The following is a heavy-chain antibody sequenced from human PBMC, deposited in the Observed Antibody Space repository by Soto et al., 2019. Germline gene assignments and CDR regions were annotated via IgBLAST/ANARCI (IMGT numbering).Heavy chain of an antibody. Sequence: PGGSLRLSCAASGFTFSSYSMNWVRQAPGKGLEWVSYISSSSSTIYYADSVKGRFTISRDNAKNSLYLQMNSLRDEDTAVYYCARDRAFLEWLTPSYGMDVWGQGTTVTVSS. CDR2: ISSSSSTI. J-gene: IGHJ6*02. D-gene: IGHD3-3*02. CDR3: ARDRAFLEWLTPSYGMDV. CDR1: GFTFSSYS. V-gene: IGHV3-48*02.